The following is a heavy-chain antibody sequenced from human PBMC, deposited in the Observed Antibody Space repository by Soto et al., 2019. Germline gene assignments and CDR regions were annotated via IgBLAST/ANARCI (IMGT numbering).Heavy chain of an antibody. V-gene: IGHV4-31*03. J-gene: IGHJ4*02. Sequence: QVQLQESGPGLVKPSQTLSLTCTVSGGSISSGGYYWSWIRQHPGKGLEWIGYIYYSGSTYYNPSLRMRVTVPXXTXEXXSSLKRSSVTAADTAVYYCARGGSGVTHSLYYFDYWGQGTLVTVSS. D-gene: IGHD3-16*01. CDR2: IYYSGST. CDR1: GGSISSGGYY. CDR3: ARGGSGVTHSLYYFDY.